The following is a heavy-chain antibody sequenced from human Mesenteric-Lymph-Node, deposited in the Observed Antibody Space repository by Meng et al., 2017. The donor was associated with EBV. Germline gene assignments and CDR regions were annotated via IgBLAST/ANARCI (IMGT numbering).Heavy chain of an antibody. J-gene: IGHJ4*02. D-gene: IGHD6-13*01. CDR2: IYHSSGTT. CDR3: ARLPPTTGYGTARSY. Sequence: QVQRQESGPGLGKPSGTLSPTCSVSGGDISSSSWWSWVRQPPGKGLEWLGEIYHSSGTTNYNPSLKSRVTISLDKSKNQFSLNLSSVTAADTAVYYCARLPPTTGYGTARSYWGQGTLVTVSS. CDR1: GGDISSSSW. V-gene: IGHV4-4*02.